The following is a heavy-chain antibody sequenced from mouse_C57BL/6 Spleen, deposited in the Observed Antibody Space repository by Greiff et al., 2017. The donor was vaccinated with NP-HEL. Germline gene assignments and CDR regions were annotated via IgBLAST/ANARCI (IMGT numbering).Heavy chain of an antibody. CDR1: GFTFSSYA. D-gene: IGHD2-5*01. J-gene: IGHJ1*03. CDR2: ISDGGSYT. CDR3: ARETYYSKDWYFDV. V-gene: IGHV5-4*01. Sequence: EVKLMESGGGLVKPGGSLKLSCAASGFTFSSYAMSWVRQTPEKRLEWVATISDGGSYTYYPDNVKGRFTISRDNAKNNLYLQMSHLKSEDTAMDYCARETYYSKDWYFDVWGTGTTVTVSS.